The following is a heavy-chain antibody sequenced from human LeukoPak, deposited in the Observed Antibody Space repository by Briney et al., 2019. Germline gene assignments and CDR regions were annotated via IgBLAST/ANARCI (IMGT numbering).Heavy chain of an antibody. CDR3: ARVLSSSWYETYYYYGMDV. D-gene: IGHD6-13*01. Sequence: SETLSLTCTVSGGSISSGDYYWSWIRQPPGKGLEWIGYIYYSGSTYYNPSLKSRVTISVDTSKNQFSLKLNSVTAADTAVYYCARVLSSSWYETYYYYGMDVWGQGTTVTVSS. CDR1: GGSISSGDYY. J-gene: IGHJ6*02. V-gene: IGHV4-30-4*01. CDR2: IYYSGST.